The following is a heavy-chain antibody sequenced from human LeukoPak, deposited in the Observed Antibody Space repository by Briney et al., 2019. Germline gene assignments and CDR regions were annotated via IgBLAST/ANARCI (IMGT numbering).Heavy chain of an antibody. D-gene: IGHD3-9*01. Sequence: SVKVSCKASGGTFSSYAISWVRQAPGQGLEWMGRIIPILGIVNYAQKFQGRVTITADKSTSTAYMELSSLRSEDTAVYYCARVDFRGGYYDILTGYYPNHGMDVWGQGTTVTVSS. V-gene: IGHV1-69*04. CDR1: GGTFSSYA. J-gene: IGHJ6*02. CDR2: IIPILGIV. CDR3: ARVDFRGGYYDILTGYYPNHGMDV.